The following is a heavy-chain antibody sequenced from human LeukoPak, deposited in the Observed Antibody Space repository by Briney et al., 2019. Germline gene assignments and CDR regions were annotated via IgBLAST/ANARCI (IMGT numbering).Heavy chain of an antibody. D-gene: IGHD6-19*01. J-gene: IGHJ4*02. CDR2: ISYDGTNE. Sequence: SGGSLRLSRAASGFTFSSYAMPWVRQAPGKGLEWVALISYDGTNENYADSVKGRFTISRDDSRNTLFLQMDSLKAEDTAVYYCARARYSNGWYFNRDFWGQGTLVTVSS. CDR1: GFTFSSYA. V-gene: IGHV3-30-3*01. CDR3: ARARYSNGWYFNRDF.